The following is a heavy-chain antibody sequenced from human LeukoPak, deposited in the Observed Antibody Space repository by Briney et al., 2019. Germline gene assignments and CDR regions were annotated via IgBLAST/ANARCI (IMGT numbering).Heavy chain of an antibody. Sequence: GGSLRLSCAASGFTFSSYWMSWVRQAPGKGLEWVANIKQDGSEKYYVDSVKGRFTISRDNAKNSLYLQMNSLRAEDTAVYYCAKGFGIYYYDSSGYQIWGQGTMVTVSS. CDR2: IKQDGSEK. V-gene: IGHV3-7*01. CDR1: GFTFSSYW. J-gene: IGHJ3*02. D-gene: IGHD3-22*01. CDR3: AKGFGIYYYDSSGYQI.